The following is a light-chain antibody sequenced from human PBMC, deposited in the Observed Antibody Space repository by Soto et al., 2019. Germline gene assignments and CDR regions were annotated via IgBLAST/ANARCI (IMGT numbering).Light chain of an antibody. J-gene: IGKJ5*01. CDR2: DAS. Sequence: ETVFTHVPATLSLSPGESATLSCRASQSIHSYLAWYQLKPGQAPRLLVYDASNTASGVPARFSGSGSGTDFTLTISSLEPEDFAVYYCQQRYAWPPITFGQGTRLEIK. V-gene: IGKV3-11*01. CDR3: QQRYAWPPIT. CDR1: QSIHSY.